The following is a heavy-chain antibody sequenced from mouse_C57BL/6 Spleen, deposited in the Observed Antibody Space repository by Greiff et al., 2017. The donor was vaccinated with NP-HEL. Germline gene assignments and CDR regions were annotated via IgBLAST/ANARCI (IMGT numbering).Heavy chain of an antibody. J-gene: IGHJ3*01. CDR2: IYPRSGNT. V-gene: IGHV1-81*01. CDR1: GYTFTSYG. CDR3: GLDGYFAY. D-gene: IGHD2-3*01. Sequence: LEESGAELARPGASVKLSCKASGYTFTSYGISWVKQRTGQGLEWIGEIYPRSGNTYYNEKFKGKATLTADKSSSTAYMELRSLTSEDSAVYFCGLDGYFAYWGQGTLVTVSA.